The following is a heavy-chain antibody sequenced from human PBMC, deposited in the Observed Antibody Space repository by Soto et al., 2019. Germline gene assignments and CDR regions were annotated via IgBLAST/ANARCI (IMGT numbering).Heavy chain of an antibody. Sequence: PSASVKVSCKASGGTFSSYAISWVRQAPGQGLEWMGGIIPIFGTANYAQKFQGRVTITADESTSTAYMELSSLRSEDTAVYYCASDLTGTSGYWGQGTLVTVSS. V-gene: IGHV1-69*13. CDR3: ASDLTGTSGY. D-gene: IGHD1-7*01. CDR2: IIPIFGTA. CDR1: GGTFSSYA. J-gene: IGHJ4*02.